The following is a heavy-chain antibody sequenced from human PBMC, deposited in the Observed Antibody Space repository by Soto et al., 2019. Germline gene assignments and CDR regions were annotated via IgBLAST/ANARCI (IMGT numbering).Heavy chain of an antibody. Sequence: LRLSCAASGFTFSNYAMNWVRQAPGKGLEWVGRTRDRANSYTTEYAASVKARFTISRDDSKNSLYMQMNSLRAEDTAVYYCARGAGSYFRRVVGAFDIWGQGTMVTVSS. CDR3: ARGAGSYFRRVVGAFDI. CDR1: GFTFSNYA. J-gene: IGHJ3*02. D-gene: IGHD3-10*01. V-gene: IGHV3-72*01. CDR2: TRDRANSYTT.